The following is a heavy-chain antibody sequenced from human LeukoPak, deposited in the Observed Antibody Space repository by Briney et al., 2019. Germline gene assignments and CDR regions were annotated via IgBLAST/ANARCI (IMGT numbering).Heavy chain of an antibody. D-gene: IGHD2-2*01. Sequence: SETLSLTCTVSGGSISSGDYYWSWIRQPPGRGLEWIGYIYYSGSTYYNPSLKSRVTISVDTSKNQFSLKLSSVTAADTAVYYCARGVISLGAGGYCSSTSCTTFDYWGQGTLVTVSS. J-gene: IGHJ4*02. CDR3: ARGVISLGAGGYCSSTSCTTFDY. V-gene: IGHV4-30-4*01. CDR1: GGSISSGDYY. CDR2: IYYSGST.